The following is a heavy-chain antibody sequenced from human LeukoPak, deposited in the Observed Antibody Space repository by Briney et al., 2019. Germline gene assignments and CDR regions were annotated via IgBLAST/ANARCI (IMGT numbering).Heavy chain of an antibody. D-gene: IGHD3-22*01. J-gene: IGHJ4*02. CDR2: ISYDGSNK. CDR3: ARAPYYYDSNFDY. Sequence: PGGSLRLSCAASGFTFSSYAMHWVRQAPGKGLEWVAVISYDGSNKYYADSEKGRFTISRDNSKNTLYLQMNSLRAEDTAVYYCARAPYYYDSNFDYWGQGTLVTVSS. V-gene: IGHV3-30*04. CDR1: GFTFSSYA.